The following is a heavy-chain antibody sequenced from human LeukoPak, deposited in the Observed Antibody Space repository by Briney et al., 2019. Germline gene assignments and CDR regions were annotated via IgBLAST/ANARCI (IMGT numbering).Heavy chain of an antibody. D-gene: IGHD6-19*01. CDR3: ARDFRWQWLVREAFDY. CDR2: INPNSGGT. J-gene: IGHJ4*02. Sequence: GASVKVSCKASGYTFTGYYMHWVRQAPGQGLEWMGWINPNSGGTNYAQKFQGRVTMTGDTSISTAYMELSRLRSDDTAVYYYARDFRWQWLVREAFDYWGQGTLVTVSS. V-gene: IGHV1-2*02. CDR1: GYTFTGYY.